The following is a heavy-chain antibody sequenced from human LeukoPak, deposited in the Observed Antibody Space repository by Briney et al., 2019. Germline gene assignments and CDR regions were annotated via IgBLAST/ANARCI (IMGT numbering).Heavy chain of an antibody. CDR3: ARLPYYYYGMDV. CDR2: IYYSGST. V-gene: IGHV4-59*08. Sequence: ETLSLTCTAXGGSISSYYWSWIRQPPGKELEWIGYIYYSGSTNYNPSLKSRATISVDTSKNQFSLKLSSVTAADTAVYYCARLPYYYYGMDVWGQGTTVTVSS. J-gene: IGHJ6*02. CDR1: GGSISSYY.